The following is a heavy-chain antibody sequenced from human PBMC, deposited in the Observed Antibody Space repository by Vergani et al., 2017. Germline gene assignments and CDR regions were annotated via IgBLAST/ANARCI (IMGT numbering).Heavy chain of an antibody. CDR1: GGTFSSYA. CDR3: AXSDGGYGGNSAYYYMDV. V-gene: IGHV1-69*01. CDR2: IIPIFGTA. D-gene: IGHD4-23*01. J-gene: IGHJ6*03. Sequence: QVQLVQSGAEVKKPGSSVKVSCKASGGTFSSYAISWVRQAPGQGLEWMGGIIPIFGTANYAQKFQGRVTITADESTSTAYMELSSLRSEDTAVYYCAXSDGGYGGNSAYYYMDVWGKGTTVTVSS.